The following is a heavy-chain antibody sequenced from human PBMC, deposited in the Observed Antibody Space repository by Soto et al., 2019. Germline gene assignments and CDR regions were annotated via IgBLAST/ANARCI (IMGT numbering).Heavy chain of an antibody. CDR2: ISYDGSNK. CDR3: ARGSDYYDSSGYYFDY. D-gene: IGHD3-22*01. Sequence: GGSLRLSCAASGFTFSSYAMHWVRQAPGKGLEWVAVISYDGSNKYYADSVKGRFTISRDNSKNTLYLQMNSLRAEDTAVYYCARGSDYYDSSGYYFDYWGQGTLVTVSS. J-gene: IGHJ4*02. CDR1: GFTFSSYA. V-gene: IGHV3-30*04.